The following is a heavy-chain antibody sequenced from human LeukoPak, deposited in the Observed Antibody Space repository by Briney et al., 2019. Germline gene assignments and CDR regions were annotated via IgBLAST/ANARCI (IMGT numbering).Heavy chain of an antibody. CDR2: IIPIFGTA. Sequence: SVKVSCKASGGTFSSYAISWVRQAPGQGLEWMGRIIPIFGTANYAQKFQGRVTMTRDTSTSTVYMELSSLRSEDTAVYYCAREGGCSGGSCYSRSNWFDPWGQGTLVTVSS. CDR1: GGTFSSYA. CDR3: AREGGCSGGSCYSRSNWFDP. J-gene: IGHJ5*02. V-gene: IGHV1-69*05. D-gene: IGHD2-15*01.